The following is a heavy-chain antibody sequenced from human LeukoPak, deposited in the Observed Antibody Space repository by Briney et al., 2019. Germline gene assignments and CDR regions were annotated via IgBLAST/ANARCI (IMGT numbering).Heavy chain of an antibody. D-gene: IGHD3-10*01. Sequence: GGSPRLSCAASGFTFSSYAMHWVRQAPGKGLEWVAVISYDGSNKYYADSVKGRFTISRDNSKNTLYLQMNSLRAEDTAVYYCARAPSLNYYGSGSYPRGSAEYFQHWGQGTLVTVSS. CDR2: ISYDGSNK. J-gene: IGHJ1*01. V-gene: IGHV3-30-3*01. CDR1: GFTFSSYA. CDR3: ARAPSLNYYGSGSYPRGSAEYFQH.